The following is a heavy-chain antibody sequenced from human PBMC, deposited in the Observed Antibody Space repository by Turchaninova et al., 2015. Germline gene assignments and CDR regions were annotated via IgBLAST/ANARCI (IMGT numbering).Heavy chain of an antibody. CDR3: ASSNYRLDN. CDR2: IIDSSRTI. CDR1: GFSFSIYS. V-gene: IGHV3-48*02. J-gene: IGHJ4*02. D-gene: IGHD5-24*01. Sequence: EVXLVEXGXGXXXPGGXXRLSCAACGFSFSIYSMNWVRQAPGKVLEWLSYIIDSSRTIYYADAVKGRFTISRDNAKNSLYLQMNSLRDEDTAVYYCASSNYRLDNWGQGTLVTVSS.